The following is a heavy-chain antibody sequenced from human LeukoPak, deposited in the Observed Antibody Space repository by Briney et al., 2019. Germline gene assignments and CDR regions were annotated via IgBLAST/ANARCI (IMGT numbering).Heavy chain of an antibody. D-gene: IGHD5-18*01. CDR1: GGSISSSSYY. CDR3: ARLGYSYGFKYYYYGMDV. CDR2: IYYSGST. J-gene: IGHJ6*02. V-gene: IGHV4-39*01. Sequence: SETLSLTCTVSGGSISSSSYYWGWIRQPPGKGLEWIGSIYYSGSTYYNPSLKSRVTISVDTSKNQFSLKLSSVTAADTAVYYCARLGYSYGFKYYYYGMDVWGQGTTVTVSS.